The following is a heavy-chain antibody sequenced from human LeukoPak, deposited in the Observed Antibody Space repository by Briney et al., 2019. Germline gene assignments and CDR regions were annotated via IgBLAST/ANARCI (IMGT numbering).Heavy chain of an antibody. J-gene: IGHJ4*02. Sequence: KPSETLSLTCTVSGGSISSDYWQWIRQPPGKGLEWVGYIYNSEFTHYNSSLKSRVSISIDTSKNQFSLKLTSVTAADTAVYYCATRGYWGQGTLVAVSS. D-gene: IGHD3-10*01. CDR2: IYNSEFT. V-gene: IGHV4-59*08. CDR3: ATRGY. CDR1: GGSISSDY.